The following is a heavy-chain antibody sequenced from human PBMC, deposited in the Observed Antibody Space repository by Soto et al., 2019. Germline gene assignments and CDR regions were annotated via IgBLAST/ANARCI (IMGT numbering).Heavy chain of an antibody. CDR1: ELTFRNYC. CDR2: ISGSGGST. Sequence: SYTSYELTFRNYCMSWISKAPGKGLEWVSAISGSGGSTYYADSVKGRFTISRDNSKNTLYLQMNSLRAEDTAVYYCAKDRGSGYYFDYWGQGTLV. D-gene: IGHD3-22*01. CDR3: AKDRGSGYYFDY. V-gene: IGHV3-23*01. J-gene: IGHJ4*02.